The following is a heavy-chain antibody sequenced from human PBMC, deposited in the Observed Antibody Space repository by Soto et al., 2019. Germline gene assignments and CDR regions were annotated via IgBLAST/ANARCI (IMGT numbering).Heavy chain of an antibody. J-gene: IGHJ4*02. CDR2: IYYSGST. Sequence: QLQLQESGPGLGKPSETLSLTCTVSGGSISSSSYYWVWIRQPPGKGLELMGSIYYSGSTYYNPSLKSRVTISVDTSKINFSLKLSCVTAADTAVYYCARHAGHRSGFTDYWGQGSLVTVSS. CDR1: GGSISSSSYY. V-gene: IGHV4-39*01. CDR3: ARHAGHRSGFTDY. D-gene: IGHD6-19*01.